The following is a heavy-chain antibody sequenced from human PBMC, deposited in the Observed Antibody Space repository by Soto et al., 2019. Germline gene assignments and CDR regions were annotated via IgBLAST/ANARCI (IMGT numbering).Heavy chain of an antibody. V-gene: IGHV1-69*01. CDR3: ARDGGRHSGGIDY. D-gene: IGHD1-26*01. CDR1: GGTFSSYS. Sequence: QVQLVQSGAEVKKPGSSVNVSCKASGGTFSSYSINWVRQAPGQGLEWMGEFIPIFGTANYAQKFQGRVTITADESTSTAYMELSSLRSEDTAVYYCARDGGRHSGGIDYRGQGTVVTVSS. J-gene: IGHJ4*02. CDR2: FIPIFGTA.